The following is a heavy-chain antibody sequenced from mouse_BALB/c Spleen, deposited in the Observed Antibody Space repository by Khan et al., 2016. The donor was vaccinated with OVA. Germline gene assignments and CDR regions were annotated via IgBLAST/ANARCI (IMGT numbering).Heavy chain of an antibody. Sequence: EVQLVESGPSLVKPSQTLSLTCSVTGDSITSGYWNWIRKFPGNKLEYMGYIIYTGYTYYNPSLKSRISITRHTSKNQYYLQLSSVTYEDTATYYCARSTYRYAFVYWGQGTLVTVSA. CDR2: IIYTGYT. CDR1: GDSITSGY. D-gene: IGHD2-12*01. V-gene: IGHV3-8*02. J-gene: IGHJ3*01. CDR3: ARSTYRYAFVY.